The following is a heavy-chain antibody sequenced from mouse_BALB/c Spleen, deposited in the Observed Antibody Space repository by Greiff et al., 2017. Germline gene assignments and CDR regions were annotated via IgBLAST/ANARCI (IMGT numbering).Heavy chain of an antibody. D-gene: IGHD1-1*01. CDR3: ARDYYGSNHAMDY. J-gene: IGHJ4*01. CDR1: GFNIKDTY. CDR2: IDPANGNT. Sequence: VQLQQSGAELVKPGASVKLSCTASGFNIKDTYMHWVKQRPEQGLEWIGRIDPANGNTKYDPKFQGKATITADTSSNTAYLQLSSLTSEDTAVYYCARDYYGSNHAMDYWGQGTSVTVSS. V-gene: IGHV14-3*02.